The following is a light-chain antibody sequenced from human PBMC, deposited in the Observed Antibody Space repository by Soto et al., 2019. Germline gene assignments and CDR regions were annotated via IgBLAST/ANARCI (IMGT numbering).Light chain of an antibody. CDR2: GAS. V-gene: IGKV3-20*01. J-gene: IGKJ5*01. Sequence: EIVLTQSPGTLSLSPGERATLSCRASQSVSSNYLAWYQQKPGQAPRLLIYGASSRATGIPDRFSGSGSGTDFTLTITPLEPEDFVVYFCQLYDTSPITFGQGTRLDIK. CDR1: QSVSSNY. CDR3: QLYDTSPIT.